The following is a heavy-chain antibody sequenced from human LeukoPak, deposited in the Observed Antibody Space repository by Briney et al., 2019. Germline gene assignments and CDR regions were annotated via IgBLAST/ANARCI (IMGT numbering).Heavy chain of an antibody. Sequence: SETLSLTCTVSGGSISSYYWSWIRQPAGKGLEWIGRIYTSGSTHYNPSLKSRVTMSVDTSKSQFSLRLNSVTAADTAVYYCARDAHGGNSWGWFDPWGQGTLVTVSS. CDR2: IYTSGST. D-gene: IGHD4-23*01. CDR3: ARDAHGGNSWGWFDP. J-gene: IGHJ5*02. CDR1: GGSISSYY. V-gene: IGHV4-4*07.